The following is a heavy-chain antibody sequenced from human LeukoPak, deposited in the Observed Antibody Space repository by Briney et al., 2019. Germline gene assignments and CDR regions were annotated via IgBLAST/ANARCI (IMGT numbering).Heavy chain of an antibody. CDR3: ASGYSGYEVPTLDY. CDR1: GFTFSSYR. D-gene: IGHD5-12*01. CDR2: IRYDGSNK. J-gene: IGHJ4*02. Sequence: GGSLRLSCAASGFTFSSYRMHWVRQAPGKGLEWVAFIRYDGSNKYYADSVKGRFTISRDNSKNTLYLQMNSLRAEDTAVYYCASGYSGYEVPTLDYWGQGTLVTVSS. V-gene: IGHV3-30*02.